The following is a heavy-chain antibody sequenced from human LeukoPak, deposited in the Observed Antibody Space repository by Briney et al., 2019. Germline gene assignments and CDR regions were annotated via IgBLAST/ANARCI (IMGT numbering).Heavy chain of an antibody. J-gene: IGHJ5*02. V-gene: IGHV1-46*01. CDR2: INPSGGST. CDR3: ARDCYNWFDP. CDR1: GYTFTRYQ. Sequence: ASVKVSCKASGYTFTRYQIHWVGQAPGQGLEGMGIINPSGGSTSYAQKFQGRVTMTRDTSISTAYMELSRLRSDDTAVYYCARDCYNWFDPWGQGTLVTVSS.